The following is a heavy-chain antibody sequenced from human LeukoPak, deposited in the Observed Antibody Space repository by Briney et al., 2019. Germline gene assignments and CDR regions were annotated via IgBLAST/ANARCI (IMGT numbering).Heavy chain of an antibody. Sequence: SETLSLTCTVSGGSISSYYWSWIRQPPGKGLEWIGYIYYSGSTNYNPSLKSRVTISVDTSKNQFPLKLSSVTAADTAVYYCARVSITADYYYYGMDVWGQGTTVTVSS. CDR2: IYYSGST. V-gene: IGHV4-59*01. CDR1: GGSISSYY. CDR3: ARVSITADYYYYGMDV. J-gene: IGHJ6*02.